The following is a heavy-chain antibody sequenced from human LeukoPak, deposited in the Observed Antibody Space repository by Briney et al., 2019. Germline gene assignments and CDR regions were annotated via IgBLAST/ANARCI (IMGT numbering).Heavy chain of an antibody. CDR2: IYYSGST. CDR3: ARAPVVGDPHYYYYYGMDV. J-gene: IGHJ6*02. Sequence: SETLSLTCTVSGGSVSSGGYYWSRIPQHPGKGVEWIGYIYYSGSTYYNPSLKSRVTISVDTSKNQFSLKLSSVTAADTAVYYCARAPVVGDPHYYYYYGMDVWGQGTTVTVSS. V-gene: IGHV4-31*03. D-gene: IGHD2-15*01. CDR1: GGSVSSGGYY.